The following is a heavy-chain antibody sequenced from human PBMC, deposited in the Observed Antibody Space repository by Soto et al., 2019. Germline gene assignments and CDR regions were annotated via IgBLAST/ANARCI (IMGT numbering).Heavy chain of an antibody. CDR1: GYTFTSYD. CDR3: ARGPPYSSWNWFDP. CDR2: MNPNSGNT. Sequence: ASVKVSGKASGYTFTSYDINWVRQATGQGLEWMGWMNPNSGNTGYAQKFQGRVTMTRNTSISTAYMELSSLRSEDTAVYYCARGPPYSSWNWFDPWGQGTLVTVSS. J-gene: IGHJ5*02. V-gene: IGHV1-8*01. D-gene: IGHD6-6*01.